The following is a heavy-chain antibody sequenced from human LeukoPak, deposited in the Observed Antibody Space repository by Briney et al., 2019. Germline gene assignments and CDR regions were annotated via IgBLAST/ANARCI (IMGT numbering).Heavy chain of an antibody. J-gene: IGHJ4*02. V-gene: IGHV4-34*01. CDR1: GGSFSGYY. D-gene: IGHD3-22*01. CDR2: INHSGST. Sequence: PSETLSLTCAVYGGSFSGYYWSWIRQTPGKGLEWIREINHSGSTNYNPSLKSRVTISVDTSKNQFSLKLSSVTAADTAVYYCARDFHRRLYDSSGYYLYWGQGTLVTVSS. CDR3: ARDFHRRLYDSSGYYLY.